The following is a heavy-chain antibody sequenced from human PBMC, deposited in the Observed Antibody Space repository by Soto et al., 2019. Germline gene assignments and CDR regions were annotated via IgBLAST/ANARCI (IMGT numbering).Heavy chain of an antibody. CDR3: ADGGEWSFNFVY. CDR2: ISVSGANK. Sequence: GGSLRLSCAASGFTVSSNYMSWFRQAPGKGLEWVSGISVSGANKYYADAVKGRFAISRDNSKNTVYLQMNNLRAEDTAVYYCADGGEWSFNFVYWGQGTQVTVSS. J-gene: IGHJ4*02. V-gene: IGHV3-23*01. D-gene: IGHD3-3*01. CDR1: GFTVSSNY.